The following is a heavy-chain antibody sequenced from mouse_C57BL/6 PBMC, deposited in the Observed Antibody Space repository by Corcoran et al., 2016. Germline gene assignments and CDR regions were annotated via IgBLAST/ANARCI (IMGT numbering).Heavy chain of an antibody. D-gene: IGHD1-1*01. CDR2: INPNNGGT. Sequence: EVQLQQSGPELMKPGASVKISCKASGYTFTDSYMHWVKQSHGKSLEWIGEINPNNGGTSYNQKFKGKATLTVDKSSSTAYMGLRSLTSEDSAVYYCACYGSSVAWCAYWGQGTLVTVSA. J-gene: IGHJ3*01. V-gene: IGHV1-26*01. CDR1: GYTFTDSY. CDR3: ACYGSSVAWCAY.